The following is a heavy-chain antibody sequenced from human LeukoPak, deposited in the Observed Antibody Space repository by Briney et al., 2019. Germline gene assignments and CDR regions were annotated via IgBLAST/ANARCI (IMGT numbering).Heavy chain of an antibody. CDR1: GYTFTTYA. D-gene: IGHD1-26*01. CDR2: INTNTGNP. J-gene: IGHJ5*02. V-gene: IGHV7-4-1*02. CDR3: ARDGSYSPRCWFDP. Sequence: ASVTVSCKASGYTFTTYAMNWVRQAPGQGLEWMGWINTNTGNPTYAQGFTGWFVFSLDTSVSTAYLQISSLKAEDTAVYYCARDGSYSPRCWFDPWGQGTLVTVSS.